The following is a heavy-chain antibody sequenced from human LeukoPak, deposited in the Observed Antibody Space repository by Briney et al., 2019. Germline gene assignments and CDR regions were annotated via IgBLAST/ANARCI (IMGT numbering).Heavy chain of an antibody. V-gene: IGHV4-34*01. CDR3: ARRYASSYYYGSGSYNY. CDR1: GGSFSGYY. Sequence: SETLPLTCAVYGGSFSGYYWSWIRQPPGKGLEWIGEINHSGSTSYNPSLKSRVTISVDTSKNQFSLKLSSVTAADTAVYYCARRYASSYYYGSGSYNYWGQGTLVTVSS. CDR2: INHSGST. J-gene: IGHJ4*02. D-gene: IGHD3-10*01.